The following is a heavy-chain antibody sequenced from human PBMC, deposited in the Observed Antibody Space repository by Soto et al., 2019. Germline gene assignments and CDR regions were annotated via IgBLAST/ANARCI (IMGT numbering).Heavy chain of an antibody. CDR1: VFTFSGYA. V-gene: IGHV3-23*01. Sequence: GGSLRLSCSASVFTFSGYAMSWVRQEPGKGLDWVSVISGSGGNTSYADSVKGRFTISRDNSKNTLYLQMNSLRAEDTAVYYCAKERIPAYWGQGTLVTLS. CDR3: AKERIPAY. CDR2: ISGSGGNT. J-gene: IGHJ4*02.